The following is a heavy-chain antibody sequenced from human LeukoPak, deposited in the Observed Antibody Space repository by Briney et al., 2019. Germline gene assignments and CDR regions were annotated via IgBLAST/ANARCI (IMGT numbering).Heavy chain of an antibody. CDR1: GFTFSSYW. CDR3: ATDRGWRTSGYYLYYFEY. Sequence: GGSLRLSCAASGFTFSSYWMSWVRQAPGKGLEWVASIKHDGSEKYYVDSVRGRLTISRDNTMNSLYLQMSSLRAEDTAVYYCATDRGWRTSGYYLYYFEYWGQGTLVTFSS. J-gene: IGHJ4*02. CDR2: IKHDGSEK. V-gene: IGHV3-7*01. D-gene: IGHD3-3*01.